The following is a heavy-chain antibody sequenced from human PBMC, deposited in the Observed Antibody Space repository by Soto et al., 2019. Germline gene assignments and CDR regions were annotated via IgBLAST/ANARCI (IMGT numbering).Heavy chain of an antibody. CDR1: GGYISGGDYS. CDR2: IYNSGST. CDR3: ATYRKFFQI. J-gene: IGHJ3*02. V-gene: IGHV4-30-2*01. Sequence: QLQLQESGSGRVKPSQTLSLTCAVSGGYISGGDYSWSWIRQPPGKGLEWIGFIYNSGSTYYNSSLKSRVTISVDRSKNHFFLNLTSVTAADTAVYYCATYRKFFQIWGQGTKVTVSS.